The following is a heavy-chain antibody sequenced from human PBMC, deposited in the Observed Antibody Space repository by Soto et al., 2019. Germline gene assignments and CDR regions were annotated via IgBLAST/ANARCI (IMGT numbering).Heavy chain of an antibody. CDR3: AKGENEMDV. D-gene: IGHD1-1*01. CDR2: ISWNSEKR. V-gene: IGHV3-9*01. Sequence: GGSLRLSCAASGFTFDDHAMHWVRQAPGKGLEWVSGISWNSEKRGYADSVTGRFTISRDNTKNSLYLQMNSLKPEDTALYYCAKGENEMDVWGQGTTVTVS. CDR1: GFTFDDHA. J-gene: IGHJ6*02.